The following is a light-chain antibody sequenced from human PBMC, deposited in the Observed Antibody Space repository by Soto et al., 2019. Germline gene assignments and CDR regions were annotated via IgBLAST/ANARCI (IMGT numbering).Light chain of an antibody. CDR3: AAWDDSLNGVV. V-gene: IGLV2-14*03. CDR1: SSDVGGYNY. CDR2: DVS. J-gene: IGLJ2*01. Sequence: QSALTQPASVSGCPGQSITISCTGTSSDVGGYNYVSWYQQHPGKAPKLMIYDVSNRPSGVSNRFSGSKSGNTASLTISGLQSEDEADYYCAAWDDSLNGVVFGGGTKLTVL.